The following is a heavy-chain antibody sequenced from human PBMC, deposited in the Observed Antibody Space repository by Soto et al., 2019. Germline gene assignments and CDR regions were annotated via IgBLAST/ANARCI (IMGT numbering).Heavy chain of an antibody. V-gene: IGHV3-23*01. Sequence: GGSLRLSCAASGFTFSSYAMSWVRQAPGKGLEWVSAISGSGGSTYYADSVKGRFTISRDNSKNTLYLQMNSLRAEDTALCYSAKETILKQKLVEGGEFDQWGERTLVTVS. J-gene: IGHJ5*02. CDR2: ISGSGGST. CDR3: AKETILKQKLVEGGEFDQ. D-gene: IGHD6-13*01. CDR1: GFTFSSYA.